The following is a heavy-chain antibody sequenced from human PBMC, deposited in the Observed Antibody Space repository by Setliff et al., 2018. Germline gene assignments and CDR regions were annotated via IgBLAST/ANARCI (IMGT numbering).Heavy chain of an antibody. CDR1: GASSSRDY. Sequence: PSETLSLTCTVSGASSSRDYWGWIRQPPGKGLEWIGYIYYSGRTNYNPSLRSRVTISVDTSKNQFSLKVSSVTAADTAVYYCARHENDYGDYDDAFDIWGQGTMVTVSS. CDR3: ARHENDYGDYDDAFDI. V-gene: IGHV4-59*08. CDR2: IYYSGRT. D-gene: IGHD4-17*01. J-gene: IGHJ3*02.